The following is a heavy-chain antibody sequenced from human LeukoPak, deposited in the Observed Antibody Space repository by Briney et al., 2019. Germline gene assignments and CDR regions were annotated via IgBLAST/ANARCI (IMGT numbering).Heavy chain of an antibody. CDR3: ARRPVRGYGGNRNYFDY. Sequence: SETLSLTCAVYGGSFSGYYWSWIRQPPGKGLEWIGEINHSGSTNYNPSLKSRVTISVDTSKNQFSLKLSSVTAADTAVYYCARRPVRGYGGNRNYFDYWGQGTLVTVSS. CDR1: GGSFSGYY. D-gene: IGHD4-23*01. CDR2: INHSGST. V-gene: IGHV4-34*01. J-gene: IGHJ4*02.